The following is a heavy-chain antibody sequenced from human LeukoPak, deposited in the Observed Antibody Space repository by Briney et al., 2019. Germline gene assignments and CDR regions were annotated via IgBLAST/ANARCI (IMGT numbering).Heavy chain of an antibody. D-gene: IGHD5-12*01. CDR3: ARERYVDIVAHYYYYMDV. Sequence: ASVKVSCKASGYTFTSYGISWVRQAPGQGLEWMGWISDYNGNTNYAQKLQGRVTMTRDTSISTAYMELSRLRSDDTAVYYCARERYVDIVAHYYYYMDVWGKGPRSPSP. CDR2: ISDYNGNT. J-gene: IGHJ6*03. V-gene: IGHV1-18*01. CDR1: GYTFTSYG.